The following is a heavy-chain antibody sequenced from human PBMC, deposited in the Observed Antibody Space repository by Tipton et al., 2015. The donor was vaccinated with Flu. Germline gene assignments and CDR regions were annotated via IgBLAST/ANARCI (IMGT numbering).Heavy chain of an antibody. V-gene: IGHV1-2*02. D-gene: IGHD3-3*02. J-gene: IGHJ4*02. CDR2: INPKTGGT. CDR3: GRELPAISSFDS. Sequence: QLVQSGAEVKKPGASMKVSCKASGYTFIGHYMHWVRQAPGQGLEWLGWINPKTGGTNYAQKFQGRVTLTRDTSLSTAYMELNRRSFAAPAVFCGGRELPAISSFDSWGQGTLVTVSS. CDR1: GYTFIGHY.